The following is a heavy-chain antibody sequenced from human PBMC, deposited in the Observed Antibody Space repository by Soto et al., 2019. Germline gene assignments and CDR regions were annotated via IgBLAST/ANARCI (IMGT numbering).Heavy chain of an antibody. CDR3: AKGRNYDIVTAYHAFDN. D-gene: IGHD3-9*01. J-gene: IGHJ4*02. Sequence: QLLESGGGLIQPGGSLRVSCAASGFTFSNYAASWVRQAPGKGLEWVSSVTGLGGGTYYAHSVKGRFIISRDNSKNSLSLQMNSLRAEDTAIYDCAKGRNYDIVTAYHAFDNWGQGTLVTVSS. CDR1: GFTFSNYA. V-gene: IGHV3-23*01. CDR2: VTGLGGGT.